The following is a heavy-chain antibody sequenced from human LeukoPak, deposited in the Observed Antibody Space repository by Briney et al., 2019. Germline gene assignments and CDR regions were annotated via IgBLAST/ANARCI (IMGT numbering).Heavy chain of an antibody. J-gene: IGHJ4*02. CDR1: GFTFSSYG. CDR2: ISGSGGST. Sequence: GGSLRLSCAASGFTFSSYGMSWVRQAPGKGLEWVLAISGSGGSTYYADSVKGRFTISRDNSKNTLYLQMNSLRAEDTAVYYCAKDRVLLWFGELSHYFDYWGQGTLVTVSS. CDR3: AKDRVLLWFGELSHYFDY. V-gene: IGHV3-23*01. D-gene: IGHD3-10*01.